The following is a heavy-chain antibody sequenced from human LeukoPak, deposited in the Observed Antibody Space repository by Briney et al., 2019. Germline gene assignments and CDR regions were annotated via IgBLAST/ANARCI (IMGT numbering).Heavy chain of an antibody. CDR2: INEDGSVK. CDR3: ARDLGASQHLSWFGP. Sequence: PGESLRLSCAASGFTFSNYCMSWVRQAPGKGLEWAGNINEDGSVKYYVDSVKGRFTISRDNAKNSLYLQMNSLRAEDTAVYYCARDLGASQHLSWFGPWDQGTLVTVSS. J-gene: IGHJ5*02. D-gene: IGHD1-26*01. V-gene: IGHV3-7*05. CDR1: GFTFSNYC.